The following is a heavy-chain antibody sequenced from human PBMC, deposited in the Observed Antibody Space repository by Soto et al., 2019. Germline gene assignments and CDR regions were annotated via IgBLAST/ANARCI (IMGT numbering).Heavy chain of an antibody. V-gene: IGHV3-74*01. D-gene: IGHD5-12*01. J-gene: IGHJ4*02. CDR2: VNIDGSGT. CDR3: AGRPICGGYVSYFEY. CDR1: GFTFNSYW. Sequence: EVQLVESGGGLVQPGGSLRLSCAASGFTFNSYWMHWVRQVPGKGLVWVSRVNIDGSGTAYADSVKGRFTISRDNAKNTLYLQLNSVRVEDTAVYYCAGRPICGGYVSYFEYWGQGTLVTVSS.